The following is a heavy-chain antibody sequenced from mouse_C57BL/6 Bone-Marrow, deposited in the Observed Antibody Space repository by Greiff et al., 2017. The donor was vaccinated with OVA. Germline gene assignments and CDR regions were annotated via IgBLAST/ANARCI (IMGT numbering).Heavy chain of an antibody. V-gene: IGHV1-54*01. D-gene: IGHD2-3*01. CDR1: GYAFTNYL. CDR2: INPGSGGT. CDR3: ARGGYYLAWFAY. J-gene: IGHJ3*01. Sequence: VQLQQSGAELVRPGTSVKVSCKASGYAFTNYLIEWVKQRPGQGLEWIGVINPGSGGTNYNEKFKGKATLTADKSSSTAYMQLSSLTSEDSAVYFCARGGYYLAWFAYWGQGTLVTDSA.